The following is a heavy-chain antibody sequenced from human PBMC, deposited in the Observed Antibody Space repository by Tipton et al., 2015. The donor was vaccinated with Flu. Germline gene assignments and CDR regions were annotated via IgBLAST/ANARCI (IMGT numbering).Heavy chain of an antibody. Sequence: TLSLTCTVSGGSISSGSYYWSWIRQPAGKGLEWIGRIYTSGSTNYNPSLESRVTISVDTSKNQFSLKLSSVTAADTAVYYCARGRAVAGFRGFDYWGQGTPVTVSS. CDR2: IYTSGST. CDR3: ARGRAVAGFRGFDY. D-gene: IGHD6-19*01. J-gene: IGHJ4*02. V-gene: IGHV4-61*02. CDR1: GGSISSGSYY.